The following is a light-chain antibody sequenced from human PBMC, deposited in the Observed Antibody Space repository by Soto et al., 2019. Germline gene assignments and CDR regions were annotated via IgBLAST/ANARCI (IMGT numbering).Light chain of an antibody. V-gene: IGLV3-1*01. Sequence: SSELTQPPSVSVSPGQTASMTCSGDKLGGKYVCWYQQKPGQSPVLVIYDDSKRPSGIPGRFSGSNSGNTATLTISGTQAMDEADYYCPAWDSSVVFGGGTKLTVL. CDR3: PAWDSSVV. CDR1: KLGGKY. CDR2: DDS. J-gene: IGLJ2*01.